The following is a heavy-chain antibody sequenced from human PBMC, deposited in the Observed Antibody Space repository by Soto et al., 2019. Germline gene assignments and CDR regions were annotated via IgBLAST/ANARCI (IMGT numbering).Heavy chain of an antibody. Sequence: QVQLQQSGPGLVKPSQTLSLTCAISGDSVSTNSATLDWIRQSPSRGLEWLGRTYYRSNWYNDYALSVKGRITINPDTPNNHHSLQLNSVTPDDTAVYYCARLIGNSWLDSWGQGTLVTVSS. J-gene: IGHJ5*01. D-gene: IGHD2-8*01. CDR3: ARLIGNSWLDS. V-gene: IGHV6-1*01. CDR1: GDSVSTNSAT. CDR2: TYYRSNWYN.